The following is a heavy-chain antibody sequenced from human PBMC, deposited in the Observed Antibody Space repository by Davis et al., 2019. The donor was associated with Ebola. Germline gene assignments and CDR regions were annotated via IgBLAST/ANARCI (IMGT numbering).Heavy chain of an antibody. CDR3: AGLPWNSKSFDY. V-gene: IGHV6-1*01. CDR2: TYYNSKWYS. D-gene: IGHD1-7*01. Sequence: HSQTLSLTCAISGASVSSNSAAWNWLRLSPSRGLEWLGRTYYNSKWYSDYAVSVKSRKTINPDTSKNQFSLHLNSVTPEDTAVYYCAGLPWNSKSFDYWGQGTLVTVSS. J-gene: IGHJ4*02. CDR1: GASVSSNSAA.